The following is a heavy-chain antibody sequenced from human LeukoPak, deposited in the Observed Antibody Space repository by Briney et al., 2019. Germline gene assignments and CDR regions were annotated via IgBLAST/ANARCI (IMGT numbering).Heavy chain of an antibody. CDR2: IYYSGST. J-gene: IGHJ3*02. Sequence: PSETLSLTCTVSGGSISSYYWSWIRQPPGKGLEWIGYIYYSGSTNYNPSLKSRVTISVDTSRNQFSLKVTSVTAADTAVYYCARDMGLNYGGNSDALDIWGQGTMVSVSS. D-gene: IGHD4-23*01. V-gene: IGHV4-59*01. CDR3: ARDMGLNYGGNSDALDI. CDR1: GGSISSYY.